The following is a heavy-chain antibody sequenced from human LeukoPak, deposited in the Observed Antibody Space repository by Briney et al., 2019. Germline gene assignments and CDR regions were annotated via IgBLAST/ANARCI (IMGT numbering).Heavy chain of an antibody. Sequence: QTGGSLRLSCAASGFTVSSNYMSWVRQAPGKGLEWVSVIYSGGSTYYADSVKGRFTISRDNSKNTLYLQMNSLRAEDTAVYYCAKATFGGVIAWDYWGQGTLVTVSS. D-gene: IGHD3-16*02. CDR3: AKATFGGVIAWDY. CDR2: IYSGGST. V-gene: IGHV3-66*01. J-gene: IGHJ4*02. CDR1: GFTVSSNY.